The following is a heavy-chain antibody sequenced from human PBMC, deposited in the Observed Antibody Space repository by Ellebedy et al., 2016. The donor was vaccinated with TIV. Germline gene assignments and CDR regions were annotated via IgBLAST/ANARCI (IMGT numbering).Heavy chain of an antibody. CDR3: ARDPCSSTSCPWSDP. D-gene: IGHD2-2*01. CDR1: GYTFTGYY. Sequence: ASVKVSCKASGYTFTGYYMHWVRQAPGKGLEWMGGFDPEDGETIYAQKFQGRVTMTEDTSTDTAYMELSSLRSEDTAVYYCARDPCSSTSCPWSDPWGQGTLVTVSS. J-gene: IGHJ5*02. V-gene: IGHV1-24*01. CDR2: FDPEDGET.